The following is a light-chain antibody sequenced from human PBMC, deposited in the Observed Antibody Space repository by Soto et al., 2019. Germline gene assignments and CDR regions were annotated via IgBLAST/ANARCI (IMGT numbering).Light chain of an antibody. CDR1: QSISSW. V-gene: IGKV1-5*01. Sequence: DIQMTQSPSTLSASVGDRVTITCRASQSISSWLAWYQQKPGKAPKLLIYAASSLENGVPSRFSGSGSGTEFTLTISSLQPDDFATYYCQQYNSYSTFGPGTKGGYQ. CDR2: AAS. J-gene: IGKJ3*01. CDR3: QQYNSYST.